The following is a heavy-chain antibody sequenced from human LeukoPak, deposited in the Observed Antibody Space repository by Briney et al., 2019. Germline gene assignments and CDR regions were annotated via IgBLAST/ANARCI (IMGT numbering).Heavy chain of an antibody. CDR3: TTAGVVVPAANDY. D-gene: IGHD2-2*01. CDR2: ISGSGGST. J-gene: IGHJ4*02. Sequence: GRSLRLSCAASGFTFSSYAMSWVRQAPGKGLEWVSAISGSGGSTYYADSVKGRFTISRDNSKNTLYLQMNSLKTEDTAVYYCTTAGVVVPAANDYWGQGTLVTVSS. V-gene: IGHV3-23*01. CDR1: GFTFSSYA.